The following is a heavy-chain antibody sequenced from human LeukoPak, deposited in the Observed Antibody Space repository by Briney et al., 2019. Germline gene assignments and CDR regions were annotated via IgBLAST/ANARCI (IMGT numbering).Heavy chain of an antibody. CDR1: GFTFSRYS. CDR3: ARDSGITGTSWFDP. J-gene: IGHJ5*02. V-gene: IGHV3-48*01. D-gene: IGHD1-7*01. Sequence: PGGSLRLSCAASGFTFSRYSMNWVRQAPGKGLEWVSYISVSGTTIFYADSVKGRFTISRDNAKNSVYLQMNSLRAEDTAVYYCARDSGITGTSWFDPWGQGSLVTVSS. CDR2: ISVSGTTI.